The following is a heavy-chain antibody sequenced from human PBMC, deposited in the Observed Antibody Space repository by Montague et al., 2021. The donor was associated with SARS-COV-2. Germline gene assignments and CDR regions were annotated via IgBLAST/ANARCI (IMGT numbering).Heavy chain of an antibody. Sequence: TLSLTCTVSGGSISSGGYYWSWVRQPPGKGLDWIGYIFYRGGTYYNPSLKSRVSMSVDTSKIQFSLNLTPVTAADTAAYYCARANYYVMTSKAYAMDVWGQGTTVTASS. CDR2: IFYRGGT. V-gene: IGHV4-31*03. CDR3: ARANYYVMTSKAYAMDV. D-gene: IGHD3-16*01. J-gene: IGHJ6*02. CDR1: GGSISSGGYY.